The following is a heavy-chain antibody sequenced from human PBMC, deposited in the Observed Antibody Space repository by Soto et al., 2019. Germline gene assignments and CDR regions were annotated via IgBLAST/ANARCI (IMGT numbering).Heavy chain of an antibody. CDR3: ARWSAIGGGAEAFEV. CDR1: GYTFINYG. V-gene: IGHV1-18*01. D-gene: IGHD1-26*01. J-gene: IGHJ3*01. CDR2: LSAYNGDT. Sequence: QVQLVQSGAEVKKPGASVRVSCKTSGYTFINYGITWVRQAPGQGLEWMGWLSAYNGDTSSSEKLQDRFTMTTDTYTNTVYMDLRSLTSADAAVYYCARWSAIGGGAEAFEVWGQGTMVIVSS.